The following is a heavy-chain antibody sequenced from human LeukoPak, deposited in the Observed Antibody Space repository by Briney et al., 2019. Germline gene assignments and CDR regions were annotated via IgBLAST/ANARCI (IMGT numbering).Heavy chain of an antibody. CDR3: ASHPRY. Sequence: SETLSLTCAVYGGSFSGYYWSWIRQPPGKGLEWIGEINHSGSTNYNPSLKSRVAISVDTSKNQFSLKLSSVTAADTAVYYCASHPRYWGQGTLVTVSS. V-gene: IGHV4-34*01. CDR1: GGSFSGYY. CDR2: INHSGST. J-gene: IGHJ4*02.